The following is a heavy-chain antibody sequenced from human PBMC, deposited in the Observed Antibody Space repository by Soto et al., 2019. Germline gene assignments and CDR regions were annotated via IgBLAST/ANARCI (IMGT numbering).Heavy chain of an antibody. Sequence: GGSLRLSCAASGFTFDDYAMHWVRQAPGKGLEWVSGISWNSGSIGYADSVKGRFTISRDNAKNSLYLQMNSLRAEDTALYYCAKDPSLDILTGYYDYWGQGTLVTVSS. CDR3: AKDPSLDILTGYYDY. CDR2: ISWNSGSI. V-gene: IGHV3-9*01. CDR1: GFTFDDYA. J-gene: IGHJ4*02. D-gene: IGHD3-9*01.